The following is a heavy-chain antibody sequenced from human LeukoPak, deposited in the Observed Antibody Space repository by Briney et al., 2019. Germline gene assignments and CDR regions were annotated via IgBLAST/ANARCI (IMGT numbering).Heavy chain of an antibody. V-gene: IGHV1-69*01. CDR2: IIPIFGTA. J-gene: IGHJ5*02. Sequence: SVKVSCKASGGTFSSYAISWVRQAPGQGLEWMGGIIPIFGTANYAQKFQGRVTITADESTSTAYMELSSLRSEDTAVYYCARGYGDYPNWFDPWGREPWSPSPQ. D-gene: IGHD4-17*01. CDR3: ARGYGDYPNWFDP. CDR1: GGTFSSYA.